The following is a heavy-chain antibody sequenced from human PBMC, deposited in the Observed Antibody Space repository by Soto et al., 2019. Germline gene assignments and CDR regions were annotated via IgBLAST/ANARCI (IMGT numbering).Heavy chain of an antibody. Sequence: GGSLRLSCAASGFTVTSTYMSWVRQAPGKGLEWVSVFYSGGNTYYPESLNGRFTMSRDNSKNTLYLQMNSLRAEDTAVYYCVRDLIGYCTTTNCFNLWGQGTMVTVSS. CDR2: FYSGGNT. V-gene: IGHV3-66*01. D-gene: IGHD2-2*01. CDR3: VRDLIGYCTTTNCFNL. CDR1: GFTVTSTY. J-gene: IGHJ3*01.